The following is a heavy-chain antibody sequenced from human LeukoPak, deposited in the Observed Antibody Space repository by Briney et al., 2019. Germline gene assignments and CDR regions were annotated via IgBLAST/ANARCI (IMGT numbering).Heavy chain of an antibody. CDR3: ASRGVWFGELLFR. Sequence: GGSLRLSCAASGFTVSSNFISWVRQAPGKGLEWVANIKQDGSEKYYVDSVKGRFTISRDNAKNSLYLQMNSLRAEDTAVYYCASRGVWFGELLFRRGQGTLVTVSS. CDR2: IKQDGSEK. J-gene: IGHJ4*02. V-gene: IGHV3-7*01. D-gene: IGHD3-10*01. CDR1: GFTVSSNF.